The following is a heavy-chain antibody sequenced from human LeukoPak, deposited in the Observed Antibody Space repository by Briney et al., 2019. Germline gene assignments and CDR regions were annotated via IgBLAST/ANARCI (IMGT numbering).Heavy chain of an antibody. J-gene: IGHJ4*02. Sequence: GGSLRLSCAASGFTFTSYWMSWVRQAPGKGLEWVANIKDDGSETYYVDSVKGRFTISRDNSRNTLYLQMNSLKTEDTAVYYCARAPTWIQLWFFDYWGQGTLVTVSS. CDR2: IKDDGSET. V-gene: IGHV3-7*01. CDR3: ARAPTWIQLWFFDY. CDR1: GFTFTSYW. D-gene: IGHD5-18*01.